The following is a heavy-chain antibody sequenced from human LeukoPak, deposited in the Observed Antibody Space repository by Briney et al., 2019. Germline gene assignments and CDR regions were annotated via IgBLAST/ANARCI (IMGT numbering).Heavy chain of an antibody. D-gene: IGHD6-13*01. CDR1: GGSISSYY. CDR2: IYYSGST. Sequence: SQTLSLTCTVSGGSISSYYWSWLRQPPGKGLEWIGYIYYSGSTNYNPSLKSRVTISVDTSKNQFSLKLSSVTAADTAVYYCARDLRSIAADWFDPWGQGTLVTVSS. J-gene: IGHJ5*02. V-gene: IGHV4-59*01. CDR3: ARDLRSIAADWFDP.